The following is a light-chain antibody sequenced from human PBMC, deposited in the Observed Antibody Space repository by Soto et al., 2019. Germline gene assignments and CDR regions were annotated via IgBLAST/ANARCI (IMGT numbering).Light chain of an antibody. CDR1: QSISSW. CDR2: KAS. CDR3: QQYNGYPVT. J-gene: IGKJ1*01. V-gene: IGKV1-5*03. Sequence: DLQMTQSPSTLSASVGDRVTITCRASQSISSWLAWYQQKPGKAPKLLIYKASSLESGVPSRFSGSGSGTEFTLTISSLQPDDFATYYCQQYNGYPVTFGQGTKVEIK.